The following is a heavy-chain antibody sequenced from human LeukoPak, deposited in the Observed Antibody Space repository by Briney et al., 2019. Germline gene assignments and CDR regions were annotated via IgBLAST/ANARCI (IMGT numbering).Heavy chain of an antibody. CDR3: VRGGVITGTDFDY. CDR2: INPNSGGT. Sequence: GASVKVSCKASGYTFTGYYMHWVRQAPGQGLEWMGWINPNSGGTNYAQKFQGRVTMTRDASISTAYMELSRLRSDDTAVYYCVRGGVITGTDFDYWGQGTLVTVSS. D-gene: IGHD1-20*01. V-gene: IGHV1-2*02. CDR1: GYTFTGYY. J-gene: IGHJ4*01.